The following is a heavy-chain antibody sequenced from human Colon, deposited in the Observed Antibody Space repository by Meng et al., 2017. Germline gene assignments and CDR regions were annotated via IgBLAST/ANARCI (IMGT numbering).Heavy chain of an antibody. CDR3: ARAQWGGIDY. Sequence: QVHLVESGGGVAQPGRALRLSCAASGFTFSSYGMHWVRQAPGMGLEWVANIWNDGSKKYYAETVKGRFTISRDDSKNTLDLQMNSLRAEDTGVYYCARAQWGGIDYWGQGTLVTVSS. CDR1: GFTFSSYG. D-gene: IGHD1-26*01. V-gene: IGHV3-33*01. CDR2: IWNDGSKK. J-gene: IGHJ4*02.